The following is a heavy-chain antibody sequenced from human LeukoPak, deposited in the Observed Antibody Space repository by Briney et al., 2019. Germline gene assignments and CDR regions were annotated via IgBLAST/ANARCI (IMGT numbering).Heavy chain of an antibody. CDR1: GGSFSGYY. D-gene: IGHD2-15*01. CDR2: INHSGST. V-gene: IGHV4-34*01. CDR3: ARALFCSGGSCSKASDY. J-gene: IGHJ4*02. Sequence: SETLSLTCAVYGGSFSGYYWSWIRQPPGKGLEWIGEINHSGSTNYNPSLKSRVTISVDTSKNQFSLKLSSVTAADTAVYYCARALFCSGGSCSKASDYWGQGTLVTVSS.